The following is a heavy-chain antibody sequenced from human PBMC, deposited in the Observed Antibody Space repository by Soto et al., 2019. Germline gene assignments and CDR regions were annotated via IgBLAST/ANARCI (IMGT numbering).Heavy chain of an antibody. CDR1: GYTFTSYA. CDR2: INAGNGNT. V-gene: IGHV1-3*01. CDR3: ARGGRDGYCISTSCYSGY. D-gene: IGHD2-2*01. J-gene: IGHJ4*02. Sequence: ASVKVSCKASGYTFTSYAMHWVRQAPGQRLEWMGWINAGNGNTKYSQKFQGRVTITRDTSASTAYMELSSLRSEDTAVYYCARGGRDGYCISTSCYSGYWGQGTLVTVSS.